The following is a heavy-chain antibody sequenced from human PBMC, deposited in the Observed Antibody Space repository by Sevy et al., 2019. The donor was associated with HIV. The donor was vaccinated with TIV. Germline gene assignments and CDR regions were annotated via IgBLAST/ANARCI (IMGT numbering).Heavy chain of an antibody. CDR3: AKTFAIIGVLMSPDFDP. D-gene: IGHD3-3*01. Sequence: GGSLRLSCAASGFTFSNYGMHWVRQAPGKGLEWAAVIWYDGSYKYYADSVKGRFTISRDNTKSTLYLQMNSLRAEDTALYYCAKTFAIIGVLMSPDFDPWGQGTLVTVSS. CDR1: GFTFSNYG. J-gene: IGHJ5*02. V-gene: IGHV3-33*06. CDR2: IWYDGSYK.